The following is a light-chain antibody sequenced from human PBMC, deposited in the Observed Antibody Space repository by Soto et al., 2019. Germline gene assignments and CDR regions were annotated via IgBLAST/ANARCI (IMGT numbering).Light chain of an antibody. V-gene: IGKV1-5*03. Sequence: DIQMTQSPSTLSGSVGDRVTITCRASQTISSWLAWYQQKPGKAPKPLIYKASTLKRGVPSRFSGSGSGTEFTLTLRSLQPDDFAPYYCQTYNSYSKAFGQGTKV. J-gene: IGKJ1*01. CDR2: KAS. CDR3: QTYNSYSKA. CDR1: QTISSW.